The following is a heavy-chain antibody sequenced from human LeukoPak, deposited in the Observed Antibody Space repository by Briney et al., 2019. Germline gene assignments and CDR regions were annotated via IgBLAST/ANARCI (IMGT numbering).Heavy chain of an antibody. J-gene: IGHJ4*02. CDR2: IYDSWNT. D-gene: IGHD5-18*01. V-gene: IGHV4-59*11. CDR1: SGSINNHY. CDR3: ARDQIGYGLDY. Sequence: PSETLSLTCIVSSGSINNHYWSWIRQPPGKGLEWIGYIYDSWNTNYNPSLKSRVTISIDTSKNQFSLNLTSVTAADTAVYYCARDQIGYGLDYWSQGTLVTVSS.